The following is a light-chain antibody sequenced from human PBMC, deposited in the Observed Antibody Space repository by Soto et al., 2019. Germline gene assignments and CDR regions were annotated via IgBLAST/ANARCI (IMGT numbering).Light chain of an antibody. Sequence: QSVLTQPASLSGSPGQSITISCTGTSSDVGGYNYVSWYQQHPGKAPKLMIYDVSNRPSGVSNRFSGSKSGNTASLTISGLQAEDEADYYGSSYTSSSKREYVLGNGTKVTVL. V-gene: IGLV2-14*01. CDR2: DVS. J-gene: IGLJ1*01. CDR3: SSYTSSSKREYV. CDR1: SSDVGGYNY.